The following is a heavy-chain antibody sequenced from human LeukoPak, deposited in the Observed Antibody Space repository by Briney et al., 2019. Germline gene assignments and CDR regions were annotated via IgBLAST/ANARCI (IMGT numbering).Heavy chain of an antibody. J-gene: IGHJ3*02. Sequence: PGGSLRLSCAACGFTFSTHTMTWVRQAPGKGLEWVSGISGTLPSSDRTYYADSVKGRFTISRDNSKDTLYLQMNNLRADDTALYYCARALGYGFGLGYGFDIRGQGTMVTVSS. CDR1: GFTFSTHT. CDR3: ARALGYGFGLGYGFDI. CDR2: ISGTLPSSDRT. V-gene: IGHV3-23*01. D-gene: IGHD3-16*01.